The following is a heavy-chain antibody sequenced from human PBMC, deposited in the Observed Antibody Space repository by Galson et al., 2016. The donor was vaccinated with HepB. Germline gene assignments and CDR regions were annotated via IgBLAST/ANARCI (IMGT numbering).Heavy chain of an antibody. CDR3: ARAGSKHGDPIDY. CDR1: GFTFSSYD. J-gene: IGHJ4*02. Sequence: SLRLSCAASGFTFSSYDMHWVRLVTGKGLEWVSGIGTSGDTYYPGSVKGRFTISREGTKNSSYLQMNSLRAGDTAVYYCARAGSKHGDPIDYWGQGTLVTVSS. V-gene: IGHV3-13*04. CDR2: IGTSGDT. D-gene: IGHD4-17*01.